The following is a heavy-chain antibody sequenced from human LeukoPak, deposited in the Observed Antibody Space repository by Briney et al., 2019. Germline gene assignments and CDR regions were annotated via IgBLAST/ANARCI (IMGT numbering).Heavy chain of an antibody. CDR2: IYYSGST. D-gene: IGHD5-18*01. V-gene: IGHV4-59*08. CDR1: GGSISSYY. CDR3: ARHADTGWFGP. Sequence: SETLSLTCTVSGGSISSYYWSWIRQPPGKGLEWIGYIYYSGSTNYNPSLKSRVTISVDTSKNQFSLKLSSVTAADTAVYYCARHADTGWFGPWGQGTLVTVSS. J-gene: IGHJ5*02.